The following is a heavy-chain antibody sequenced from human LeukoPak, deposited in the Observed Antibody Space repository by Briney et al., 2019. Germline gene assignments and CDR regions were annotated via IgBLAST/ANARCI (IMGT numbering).Heavy chain of an antibody. CDR3: ARVPRKAYYYDSSGTPVGFDY. Sequence: SETLSLTCAVYGGSFSGYYWSWIRQPPGKGLEWVGEINHSGSTNYYPSLKSRVTISVDTSKNQFSLKLSSVSAADTAVYYCARVPRKAYYYDSSGTPVGFDYWGQGTLVTVSS. CDR1: GGSFSGYY. V-gene: IGHV4-34*01. D-gene: IGHD3-22*01. CDR2: INHSGST. J-gene: IGHJ4*02.